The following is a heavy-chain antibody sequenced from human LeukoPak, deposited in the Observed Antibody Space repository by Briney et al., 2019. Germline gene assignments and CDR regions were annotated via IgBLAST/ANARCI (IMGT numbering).Heavy chain of an antibody. V-gene: IGHV4-4*07. D-gene: IGHD3-22*01. CDR3: ARAPHDRGAFDI. Sequence: SETLSLTCTVSGGSISRYYWSWIRQPAGKGLEWIGRIYTSGSTNYNPSLKSRVTMPVDTSKNQFSLKLSSVTAADTAVYYGARAPHDRGAFDIWGQGTMVTVSS. CDR2: IYTSGST. CDR1: GGSISRYY. J-gene: IGHJ3*02.